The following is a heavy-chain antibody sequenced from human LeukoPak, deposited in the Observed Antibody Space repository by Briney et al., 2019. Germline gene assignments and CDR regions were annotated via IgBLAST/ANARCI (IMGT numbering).Heavy chain of an antibody. V-gene: IGHV4-34*01. Sequence: KPSETLSLTCGVYNGSFSSYYWTWIRQPPGKGLQWIGEINHTGSTNYNPSLKSRVTISVDTSKNQFSLELSSVTAADTAEYYCARGNYAFYSDTSGHYVYWYFDLWGRGTLVTVSS. CDR2: INHTGST. CDR1: NGSFSSYY. CDR3: ARGNYAFYSDTSGHYVYWYFDL. D-gene: IGHD3-22*01. J-gene: IGHJ2*01.